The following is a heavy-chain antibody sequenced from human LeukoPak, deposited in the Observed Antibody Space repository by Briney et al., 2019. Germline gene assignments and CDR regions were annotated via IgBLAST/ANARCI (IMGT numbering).Heavy chain of an antibody. D-gene: IGHD3-22*01. CDR2: IYYSGTL. V-gene: IGHV4-39*01. Sequence: SETLSLTCTVSGGSISTSSYYWGWIRQPPGKGLEWLGSIYYSGTLYHNPSLKSRVTMSVDTSRNQFSLKLTSVTAADTAVYYCARLLYDRSGYYYFDFWGQGTLVTVSS. J-gene: IGHJ4*02. CDR3: ARLLYDRSGYYYFDF. CDR1: GGSISTSSYY.